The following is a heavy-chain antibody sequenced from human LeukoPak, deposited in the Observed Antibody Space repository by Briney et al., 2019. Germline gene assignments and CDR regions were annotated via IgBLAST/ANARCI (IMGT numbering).Heavy chain of an antibody. CDR1: GGSISSSSYY. V-gene: IGHV4-39*01. Sequence: PSETLSLTCTVSGGSISSSSYYWGWIRQPPGKGLEWIGSIYYSGSTYYNPSLKSRVTISVDTSKNQFSLKLSSVTAADTAVYYCARFGVVAATDDDYWGQGTLVTVPS. J-gene: IGHJ4*02. D-gene: IGHD2-15*01. CDR3: ARFGVVAATDDDY. CDR2: IYYSGST.